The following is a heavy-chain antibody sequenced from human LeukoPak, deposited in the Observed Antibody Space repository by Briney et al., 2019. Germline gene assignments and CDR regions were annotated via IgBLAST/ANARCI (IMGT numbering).Heavy chain of an antibody. V-gene: IGHV3-23*01. J-gene: IGHJ4*02. CDR2: ISGSGGST. D-gene: IGHD3-3*01. CDR1: GFTFSSYA. Sequence: GGSLRLSCAASGFTFSSYAMSWVRQAPGKGLEWVSAISGSGGSTYYADSVKGRFTISRDNSKNTLYLQMNSLRAEDTAVYYCAKDATVVDFWSGYYSPFDYWGQGTLVTVSS. CDR3: AKDATVVDFWSGYYSPFDY.